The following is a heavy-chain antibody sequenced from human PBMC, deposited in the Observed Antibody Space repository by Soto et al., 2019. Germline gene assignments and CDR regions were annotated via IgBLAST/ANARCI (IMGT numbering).Heavy chain of an antibody. J-gene: IGHJ6*02. CDR3: ARDEITVTTLSYGMDV. CDR1: GFTFSDYY. V-gene: IGHV3-11*01. CDR2: ISSSGSTI. Sequence: GGSLRLSCAASGFTFSDYYMSWIRQAPGKGLEWVSYISSSGSTIYYADSVKGRFTISRDNAKNSLYLQMNSLRAEDTAVYYCARDEITVTTLSYGMDVWGQGTTVTVSS. D-gene: IGHD4-17*01.